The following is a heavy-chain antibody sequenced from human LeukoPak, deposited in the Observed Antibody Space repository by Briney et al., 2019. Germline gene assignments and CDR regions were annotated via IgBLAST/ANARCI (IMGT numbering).Heavy chain of an antibody. V-gene: IGHV3-30*04. D-gene: IGHD5-24*01. J-gene: IGHJ4*02. Sequence: GGSLRLSCAASGFTFSSYAMHWVRQAPGKGLEWVAVISYDGSNKYYADSVKGRFTISRDNSKNTLYLEMNSQRPEDTAVYYCARDRRWLQYSDYWGQGTLVTVSS. CDR3: ARDRRWLQYSDY. CDR1: GFTFSSYA. CDR2: ISYDGSNK.